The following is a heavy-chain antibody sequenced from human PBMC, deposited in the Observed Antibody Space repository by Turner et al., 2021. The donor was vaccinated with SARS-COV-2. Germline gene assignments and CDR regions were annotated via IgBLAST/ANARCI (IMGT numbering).Heavy chain of an antibody. J-gene: IGHJ6*02. V-gene: IGHV4-34*01. CDR3: ARAALFAAPSGLDV. Sequence: QVQLQQWGAGLLRSSEPLSLTCGVQGGSFSAYYWTWIRQIPGKGLEWIGQIDKSGITNYNPSLQSRVTISRDTSKNHLSLNLTSVTAADTAVYYCARAALFAAPSGLDVWGPGATVIVSS. CDR1: GGSFSAYY. D-gene: IGHD3-10*02. CDR2: IDKSGIT.